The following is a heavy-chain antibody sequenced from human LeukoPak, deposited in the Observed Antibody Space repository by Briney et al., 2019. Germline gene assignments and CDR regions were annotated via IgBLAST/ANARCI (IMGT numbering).Heavy chain of an antibody. CDR1: GFTFSSYS. V-gene: IGHV3-48*02. D-gene: IGHD3-22*01. Sequence: GGSLRLSCAASGFTFSSYSMNWVRQAPGKGLEWVSYISSSSSTIYYADSVKGRFTISRDNAKNSLYLQMNSLRDEDTAVYYCARDVYYYDSSGYYYNAFDIWGQGTMVTVSS. J-gene: IGHJ3*02. CDR3: ARDVYYYDSSGYYYNAFDI. CDR2: ISSSSSTI.